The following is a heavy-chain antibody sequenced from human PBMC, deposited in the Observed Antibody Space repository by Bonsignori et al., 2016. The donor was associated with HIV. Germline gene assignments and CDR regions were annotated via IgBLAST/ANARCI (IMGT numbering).Heavy chain of an antibody. CDR2: IYYSGST. J-gene: IGHJ6*02. D-gene: IGHD3-3*01. Sequence: QVQLQESGPGLVKPSETLSLTCTVSGGSVSSGSYYWSWIRQPTGKGLEWIGYIYYSGSTNYNPSLKSRVTISVDTSKNQFSLKLSSVTAADTAVYYCARVGYYDFWSGYYLSGRYGMDVWGQGTTVTVSS. V-gene: IGHV4-61*01. CDR3: ARVGYYDFWSGYYLSGRYGMDV. CDR1: GGSVSSGSYY.